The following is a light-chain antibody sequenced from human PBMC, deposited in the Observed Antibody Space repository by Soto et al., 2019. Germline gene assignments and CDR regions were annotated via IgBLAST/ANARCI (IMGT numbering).Light chain of an antibody. Sequence: QSALTQPASVSGSPGQSITISCTGTSSDVGGYNYVSWYQQHPGKAPKLMIYEVSNRPSGVSNCFSGSKSGNTASLTISGLQAEDEADYYCSSYTSSSTLLYVFGTGTKLTVL. V-gene: IGLV2-14*01. CDR2: EVS. CDR3: SSYTSSSTLLYV. J-gene: IGLJ1*01. CDR1: SSDVGGYNY.